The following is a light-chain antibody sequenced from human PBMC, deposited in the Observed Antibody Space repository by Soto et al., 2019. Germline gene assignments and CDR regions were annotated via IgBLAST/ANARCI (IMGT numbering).Light chain of an antibody. CDR2: AAS. CDR3: QEYNIYPLT. CDR1: QDINSY. V-gene: IGKV1D-16*01. J-gene: IGKJ4*01. Sequence: DVQMTQSPSSLSASVGDRVTITCRASQDINSYLAWYQQKPGNAPKSLIYAASSLQTGVKSRFSGSESGTDFTLTINNLQPEDSATYYCQEYNIYPLTFGGGTKVESK.